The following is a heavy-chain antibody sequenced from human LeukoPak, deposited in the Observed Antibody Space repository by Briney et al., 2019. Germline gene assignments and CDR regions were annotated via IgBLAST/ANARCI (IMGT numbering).Heavy chain of an antibody. CDR1: GGSISSYY. V-gene: IGHV4-4*07. D-gene: IGHD5-18*01. Sequence: SETLSLTCTVSGGSISSYYWSRIRQPAGKGLEWIGRIYTSGSTNYNPSLKSRVTTSVDTSKNQFSLKLSSVTAADTAVYYCARGRGYGLYYYYYGMDVWGQGTTVTVSS. CDR3: ARGRGYGLYYYYYGMDV. CDR2: IYTSGST. J-gene: IGHJ6*02.